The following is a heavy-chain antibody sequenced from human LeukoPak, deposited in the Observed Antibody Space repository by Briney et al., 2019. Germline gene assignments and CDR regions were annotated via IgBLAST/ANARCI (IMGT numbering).Heavy chain of an antibody. D-gene: IGHD3-22*01. CDR2: ISSSSSTI. V-gene: IGHV3-48*04. J-gene: IGHJ3*02. CDR1: GFTFSSYA. CDR3: ASGTYYYDSSGYYYENAFDI. Sequence: GGSLRLSCAASGFTFSSYAMHWVRQAPGKGLEWVSYISSSSSTIYYADSVKGRFTISRDNAKNSLYLQMNSLRAEDTAVYYCASGTYYYDSSGYYYENAFDIWGQGTMVTVSS.